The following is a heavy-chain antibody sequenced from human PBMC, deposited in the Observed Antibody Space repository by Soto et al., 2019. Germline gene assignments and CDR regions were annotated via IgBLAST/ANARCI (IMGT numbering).Heavy chain of an antibody. V-gene: IGHV1-58*01. CDR3: ARVPGYGHRPIDY. D-gene: IGHD5-18*01. CDR2: IVVGSGNT. CDR1: GFTFTSSA. J-gene: IGHJ4*02. Sequence: SVKVSCKASGFTFTSSAVQWVRQARGQRLEWIGWIVVGSGNTNYAQKFQERVTITRDMSTSTAYMELSSLRSDDTAVYYCARVPGYGHRPIDYWGQGTLVTVSS.